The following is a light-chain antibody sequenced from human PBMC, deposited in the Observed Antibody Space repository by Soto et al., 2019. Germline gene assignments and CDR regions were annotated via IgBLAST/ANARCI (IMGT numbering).Light chain of an antibody. V-gene: IGKV1-39*01. Sequence: DIQMTQSPSSLSASVGDRVTITCRASQSISNYYLNWYQQKPGKAPKLLIYAASNLQSGVPSRFSGSGSGTDFALTIDGLQPDDFATYYCQQTYSTPRLTFGGGTKVDIK. CDR3: QQTYSTPRLT. J-gene: IGKJ4*01. CDR1: QSISNY. CDR2: AAS.